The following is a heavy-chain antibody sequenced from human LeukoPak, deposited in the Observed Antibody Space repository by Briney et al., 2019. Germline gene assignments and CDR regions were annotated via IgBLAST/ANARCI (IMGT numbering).Heavy chain of an antibody. CDR3: ARVSPNSSDSPYYYYYYMDV. CDR2: IKQDGSEK. J-gene: IGHJ6*03. V-gene: IGHV3-7*01. D-gene: IGHD3-22*01. CDR1: GFNFSSYW. Sequence: GGSLRLSCAASGFNFSSYWMSWVRQAPGKGLEWVANIKQDGSEKYYVDSVKGRFTISRDNAKNSLYLQMNSLRAEDTAVYYCARVSPNSSDSPYYYYYYMDVWGKGTTVTVSS.